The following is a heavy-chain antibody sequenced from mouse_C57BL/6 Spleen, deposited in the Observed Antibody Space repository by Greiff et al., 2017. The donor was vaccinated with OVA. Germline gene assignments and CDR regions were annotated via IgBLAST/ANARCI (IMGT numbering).Heavy chain of an antibody. J-gene: IGHJ4*01. D-gene: IGHD1-1*01. CDR1: GYTFTSYW. CDR2: IHPNSGST. V-gene: IGHV1-64*01. Sequence: QVQLQQPGAELVKPGASVKLSCKASGYTFTSYWMHWVKPRPGQGLEWIGMIHPNSGSTNYNEKFKSKATLTDDKSSSTAYMQLSSLTSEDSAVYDCARSDYGSSYGDAMDNWGQGTSVTVSS. CDR3: ARSDYGSSYGDAMDN.